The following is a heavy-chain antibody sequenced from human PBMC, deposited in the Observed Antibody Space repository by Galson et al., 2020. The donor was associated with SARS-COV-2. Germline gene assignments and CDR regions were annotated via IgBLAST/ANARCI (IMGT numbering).Heavy chain of an antibody. J-gene: IGHJ6*02. Sequence: GESLKISCGASGFNFDDYDLSWVRPAPGKGLEWVSGNKRNGGSRGYTDSVKGRFTISRDNANNSLYLQMERLRAEDTALYYCAREGSTTGTEGYYYGMDVWGQGTTGTVSS. CDR3: AREGSTTGTEGYYYGMDV. V-gene: IGHV3-20*04. CDR2: NKRNGGSR. D-gene: IGHD1-1*01. CDR1: GFNFDDYD.